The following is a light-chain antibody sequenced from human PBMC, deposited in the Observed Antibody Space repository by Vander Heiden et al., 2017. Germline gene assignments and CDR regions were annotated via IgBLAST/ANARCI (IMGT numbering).Light chain of an antibody. J-gene: IGKJ2*01. CDR1: QSVLYSANNKNY. CDR3: QQYYSTPYT. CDR2: WAS. V-gene: IGKV4-1*01. Sequence: DTVMTQAPGPLAVSLCERATINCKSSQSVLYSANNKNYLAWYQQKPGQPPKLLIYWASTRESGVPDRFSGSGSGTDFTLTISSLQAEDVAVYYCQQYYSTPYTFGQGTKLEIK.